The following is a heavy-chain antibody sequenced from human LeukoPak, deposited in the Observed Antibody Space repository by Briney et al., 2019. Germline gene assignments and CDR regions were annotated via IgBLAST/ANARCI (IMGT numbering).Heavy chain of an antibody. Sequence: GGSLRLSCAASGFTFSSYAMSWVRQAPGKGLEWVSAISGSGGSTYYADSVKGRFTISRDNSKNTLYLQMNSLRAEDTAVYYCAKDTEKITMIVAFMAYWGQGTLVTVSS. CDR3: AKDTEKITMIVAFMAY. D-gene: IGHD3-22*01. CDR2: ISGSGGST. V-gene: IGHV3-23*01. CDR1: GFTFSSYA. J-gene: IGHJ4*02.